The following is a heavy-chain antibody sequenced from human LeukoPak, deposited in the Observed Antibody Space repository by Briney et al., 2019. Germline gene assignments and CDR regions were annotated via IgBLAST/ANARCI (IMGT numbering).Heavy chain of an antibody. CDR1: GFTFSSYA. D-gene: IGHD1-26*01. Sequence: AGGSLRLSCVASGFTFSSYAMSWVRQAPGKELEWVSVNSAANSGTHYADSVKGRFTISRDNSKNTLYLQMNSLRAEDTAVYYCARLGYGGSGSYSNYYFDYWGQGTLVTVSS. J-gene: IGHJ4*02. CDR2: NSAANSGT. CDR3: ARLGYGGSGSYSNYYFDY. V-gene: IGHV3-23*01.